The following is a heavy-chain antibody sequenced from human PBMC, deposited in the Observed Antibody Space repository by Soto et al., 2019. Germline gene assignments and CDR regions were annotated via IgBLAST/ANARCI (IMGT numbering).Heavy chain of an antibody. CDR3: ARDVWETTSRYYGLDL. Sequence: GGSLRLSCAASGFTFSSYAMTWVRQAPGKRLEWVSGISGSGGTTSYTDSVRGRFTISRDNSKKTLFLEMKSLGVEDTAVYFCARDVWETTSRYYGLDLWGLGTTVTVSS. J-gene: IGHJ6*02. V-gene: IGHV3-23*01. CDR2: ISGSGGTT. D-gene: IGHD1-26*01. CDR1: GFTFSSYA.